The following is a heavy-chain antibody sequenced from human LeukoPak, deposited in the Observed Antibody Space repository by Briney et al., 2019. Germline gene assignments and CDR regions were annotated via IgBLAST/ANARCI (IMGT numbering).Heavy chain of an antibody. Sequence: GASVRVSCKASGYTFTSYGISWVRQAPGQGLEWMGWISAYNGNTNYAQKLQGRVTMTTDTSTSTAYMELRSLRSDDTAVYYCARAYYYDSSGYYVDDYWGQGTLVTVSS. CDR1: GYTFTSYG. J-gene: IGHJ4*02. D-gene: IGHD3-22*01. CDR2: ISAYNGNT. CDR3: ARAYYYDSSGYYVDDY. V-gene: IGHV1-18*01.